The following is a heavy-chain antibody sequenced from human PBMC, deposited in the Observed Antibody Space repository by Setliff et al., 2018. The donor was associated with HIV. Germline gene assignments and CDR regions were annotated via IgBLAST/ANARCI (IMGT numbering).Heavy chain of an antibody. Sequence: KPGGSLRLSCAASGFTFSSYTMNWVRQAPGQGLEWVSSISSSSSYIHYADSVKGRVTISRDNAKNSLELQMNSLRAEDTGIYYCARDPYYSSSFSFGFWGQGTLVTVSS. CDR2: ISSSSSYI. D-gene: IGHD4-4*01. V-gene: IGHV3-21*06. CDR1: GFTFSSYT. J-gene: IGHJ4*02. CDR3: ARDPYYSSSFSFGF.